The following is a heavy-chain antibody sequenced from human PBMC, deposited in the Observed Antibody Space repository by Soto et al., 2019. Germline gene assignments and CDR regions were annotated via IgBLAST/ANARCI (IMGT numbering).Heavy chain of an antibody. CDR1: GFTFSDDY. V-gene: IGHV3-11*01. D-gene: IGHD5-18*01. J-gene: IGHJ4*02. CDR3: ARASSPRDPWLDY. CDR2: ISSSGGTI. Sequence: PGGSLRLSCGASGFTFSDDYMSWIRQAPGKGLEWVSYISSSGGTIYYADSVKGRFTISRDNAKNSLFLQMNSLRADDTAVYYCARASSPRDPWLDYWGQGTLVTVSP.